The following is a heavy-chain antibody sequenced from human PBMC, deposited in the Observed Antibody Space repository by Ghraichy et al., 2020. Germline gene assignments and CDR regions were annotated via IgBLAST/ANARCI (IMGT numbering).Heavy chain of an antibody. CDR2: ISGGGITI. CDR1: GFTFSSYE. V-gene: IGHV3-48*03. CDR3: ARTPLSGSNWHYLDS. D-gene: IGHD1-26*01. Sequence: GGSLRLSCAASGFTFSSYEMNWVRQAPGKGLEWLSYISGGGITIYYADSVKGRFTISRDNDKNSLYLQMNSLRAEDTAVYYCARTPLSGSNWHYLDSWGQGILVTVSS. J-gene: IGHJ4*02.